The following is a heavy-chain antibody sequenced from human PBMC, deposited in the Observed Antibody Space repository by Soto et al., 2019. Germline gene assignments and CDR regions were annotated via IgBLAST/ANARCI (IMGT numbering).Heavy chain of an antibody. J-gene: IGHJ4*02. CDR3: ARQVGGWAPWYFDY. V-gene: IGHV4-59*08. Sequence: SETLFLTCTVSGGSISSYYWSWIRQPPGKGLEWIGYIYYSGSTNYNPSLKSRVTISVDTSKNQFSLKLSSVTAADTAVYYCARQVGGWAPWYFDYWGQGTLVTVSS. D-gene: IGHD6-19*01. CDR1: GGSISSYY. CDR2: IYYSGST.